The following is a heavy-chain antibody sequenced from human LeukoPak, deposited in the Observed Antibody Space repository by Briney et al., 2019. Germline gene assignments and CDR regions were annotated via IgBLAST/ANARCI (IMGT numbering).Heavy chain of an antibody. Sequence: SETLSLTCTVSGYSISSGYYWGWIRQPPGKGLEWIGSIYHSGSTYYNPSLKSRVTISVDTSKNQFSLTLSSVTAADTAVYYCARAGRIVGHDYWGQGTLVTVSS. D-gene: IGHD2-21*01. J-gene: IGHJ4*02. CDR2: IYHSGST. CDR3: ARAGRIVGHDY. V-gene: IGHV4-38-2*02. CDR1: GYSISSGYY.